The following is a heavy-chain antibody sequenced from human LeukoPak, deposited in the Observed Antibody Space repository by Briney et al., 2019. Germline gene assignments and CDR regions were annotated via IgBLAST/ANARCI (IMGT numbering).Heavy chain of an antibody. V-gene: IGHV1-46*01. CDR3: ARSDFWSGYFLNTGFDY. CDR2: INPSGGST. Sequence: GASVKVSCKASGYTFTSYYMHWVRQAPGQGLEWMGIINPSGGSTSYALKFQGRVTMTRDMSTSTVYMELSSLRSEDTAVYYCARSDFWSGYFLNTGFDYWGQGTLVTVSS. D-gene: IGHD3-3*01. CDR1: GYTFTSYY. J-gene: IGHJ4*02.